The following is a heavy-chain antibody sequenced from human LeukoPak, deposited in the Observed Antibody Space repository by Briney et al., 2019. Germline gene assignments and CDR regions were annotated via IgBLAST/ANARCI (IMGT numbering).Heavy chain of an antibody. Sequence: SETLSLPCTVSGGSISSSSYSWGWIRKPPGKGLEWIGSIYYSGSTYYNPSLKSRVTISVDTSKNQFSLKLSSVTAADTAVYYCARSNGGRWSDAFDIWGQGTMVTVSS. V-gene: IGHV4-39*01. J-gene: IGHJ3*02. CDR1: GGSISSSSYS. CDR3: ARSNGGRWSDAFDI. D-gene: IGHD4-23*01. CDR2: IYYSGST.